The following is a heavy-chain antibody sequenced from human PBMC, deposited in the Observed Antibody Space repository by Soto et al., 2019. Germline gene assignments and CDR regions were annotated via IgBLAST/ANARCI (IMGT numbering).Heavy chain of an antibody. V-gene: IGHV1-46*03. CDR3: ARSASRYFDWLLYEVNWFDP. D-gene: IGHD3-9*01. Sequence: ASVKVSCKASGYTFTSYYMHWVRQAPGQGLEWMGIINPSGGSTSYAQKFQGRVTMTRDTSTSTVYMELSSLRSEDTAVYYCARSASRYFDWLLYEVNWFDPWGQGTLVTV. CDR2: INPSGGST. J-gene: IGHJ5*02. CDR1: GYTFTSYY.